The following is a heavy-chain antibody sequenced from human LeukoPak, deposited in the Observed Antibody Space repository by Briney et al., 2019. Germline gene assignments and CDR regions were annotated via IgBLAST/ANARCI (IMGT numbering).Heavy chain of an antibody. V-gene: IGHV4-34*01. Sequence: PSETLSLTCAVYGGSFSGYYWSWIRQPPGKGLEWIGEINHSGSTNYNPSLKSRVAISVDTSKNQFSLKLSSVTAADTAVYYCARGPMKPYPLDVWGQGTTVTVSS. CDR3: ARGPMKPYPLDV. CDR1: GGSFSGYY. CDR2: INHSGST. J-gene: IGHJ6*02.